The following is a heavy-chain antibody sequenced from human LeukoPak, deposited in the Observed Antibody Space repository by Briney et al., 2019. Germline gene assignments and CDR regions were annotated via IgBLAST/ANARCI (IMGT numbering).Heavy chain of an antibody. CDR2: IYYSGST. J-gene: IGHJ3*02. V-gene: IGHV4-59*01. CDR3: ARAMAGSASHDDAFDI. Sequence: SETLSLTCTVSGGSISSYYWSWIRQPPGKGLEGSGYIYYSGSTNYNPSLKSRVTISVDTSKNQFSLKLSSVTAADTAVYYCARAMAGSASHDDAFDIWGQGTMVTVSS. D-gene: IGHD3-10*01. CDR1: GGSISSYY.